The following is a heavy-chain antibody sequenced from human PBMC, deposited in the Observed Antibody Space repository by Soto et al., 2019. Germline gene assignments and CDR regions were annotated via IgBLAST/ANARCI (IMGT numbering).Heavy chain of an antibody. V-gene: IGHV3-7*01. CDR3: ARGPF. Sequence: GGSLRLSCAASGFTISGQWMSWVRQAPGKGLEWVANINPDGSAKSHVDSVEGRFTISRDNAKNSLYLQMNTLRVEDTAVYYCARGPFWGQGTLVTVSS. D-gene: IGHD3-3*02. J-gene: IGHJ4*02. CDR2: INPDGSAK. CDR1: GFTISGQW.